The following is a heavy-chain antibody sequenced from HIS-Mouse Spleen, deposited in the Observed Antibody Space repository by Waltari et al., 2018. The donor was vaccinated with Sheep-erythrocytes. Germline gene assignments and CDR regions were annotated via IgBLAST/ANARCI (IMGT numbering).Heavy chain of an antibody. J-gene: IGHJ6*02. V-gene: IGHV4-34*01. CDR2: INHSGST. CDR1: GGSFSGYY. D-gene: IGHD2-8*01. Sequence: QVQLQQWGAGLLKPSETLSLTCAVYGGSFSGYYWSWIRQPPGKGLEWIGEINHSGSTNTHPSLKSRVTRSVDTSKNQFSLKLSSVTAADTAVYYCARGFCTNGVCYTGYYYYGMDVWGQGTTVTVSS. CDR3: ARGFCTNGVCYTGYYYYGMDV.